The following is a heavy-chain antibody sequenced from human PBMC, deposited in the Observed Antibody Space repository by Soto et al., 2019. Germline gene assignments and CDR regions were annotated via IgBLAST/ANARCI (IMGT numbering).Heavy chain of an antibody. CDR3: ARDQGPSFWDTVTTLHQGGLDYYYGMDV. CDR1: GYSFSSHA. D-gene: IGHD5-18*01. Sequence: ASVKVSCKASGYSFSSHAMNWVRQAPGQRLEWMGWINGGNGDTKYSQNFQGRVTITRDTSASAAYMERKSLTSEDSAVYFCARDQGPSFWDTVTTLHQGGLDYYYGMDVWGQGTTVTVSS. J-gene: IGHJ6*02. CDR2: INGGNGDT. V-gene: IGHV1-3*01.